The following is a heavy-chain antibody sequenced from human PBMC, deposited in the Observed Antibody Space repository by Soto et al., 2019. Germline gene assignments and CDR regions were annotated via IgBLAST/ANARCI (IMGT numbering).Heavy chain of an antibody. CDR1: GFTFSSYA. CDR2: ISGSGGST. Sequence: GGSLRLSCAASGFTFSSYAMSWVRQAPGKGLEWVSAISGSGGSTYYADSVKGRFTISRDNSKNTLYLQMNSLRAEDTAVYYCAKISTEDFWSGYPEQDYFDYWGQGTLVTVSS. J-gene: IGHJ4*02. D-gene: IGHD3-3*01. CDR3: AKISTEDFWSGYPEQDYFDY. V-gene: IGHV3-23*01.